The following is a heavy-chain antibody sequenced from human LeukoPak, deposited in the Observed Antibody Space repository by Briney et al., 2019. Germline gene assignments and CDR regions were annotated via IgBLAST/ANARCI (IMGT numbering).Heavy chain of an antibody. Sequence: ASVKVSCKASGYTFTGYYMHWVRQAPGQGLEWMGWINPNSGGTNYAQRFQGRVTMTRDTSITTAYMDLSSLGSDDTAVFYCVRKSATRRTSEFDYWGQGTSVTVSS. J-gene: IGHJ4*02. D-gene: IGHD2-15*01. V-gene: IGHV1-2*02. CDR2: INPNSGGT. CDR3: VRKSATRRTSEFDY. CDR1: GYTFTGYY.